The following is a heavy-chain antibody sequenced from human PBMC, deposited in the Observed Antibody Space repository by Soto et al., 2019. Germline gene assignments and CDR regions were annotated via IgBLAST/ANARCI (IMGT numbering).Heavy chain of an antibody. CDR2: IYYSGST. V-gene: IGHV4-59*01. CDR1: GGTISRYY. Sequence: PSETLSLTCTVSGGTISRYYRSWIRQPPGKGLEWIGYIYYSGSTNYNPSLKSRVTISVDTSKNQDSLKLSSLTAADTAGYYCAGVAVTIVRGARVRDWFDPWGQGTLVTVSS. J-gene: IGHJ5*02. D-gene: IGHD3-10*01. CDR3: AGVAVTIVRGARVRDWFDP.